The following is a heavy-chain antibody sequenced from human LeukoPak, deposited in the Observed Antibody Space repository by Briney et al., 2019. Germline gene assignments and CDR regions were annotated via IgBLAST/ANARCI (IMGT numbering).Heavy chain of an antibody. Sequence: SETLSLTCTVSGGSISSYYWSWIRQPPGKGLEWIGYNYTSGSTNYNPSLKSRVTISVDTSKNQFSLKLSSVTAADTAVYYCARSWELGTFDYWGQGTLVTVSS. J-gene: IGHJ4*02. CDR1: GGSISSYY. CDR3: ARSWELGTFDY. CDR2: NYTSGST. D-gene: IGHD1-26*01. V-gene: IGHV4-4*09.